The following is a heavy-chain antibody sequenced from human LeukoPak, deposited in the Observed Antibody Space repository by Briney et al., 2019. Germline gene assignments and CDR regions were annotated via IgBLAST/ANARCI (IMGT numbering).Heavy chain of an antibody. CDR2: IYYSGST. Sequence: SETLSLTCTVSGGSISSSSYYWGWIRQPPGKGLEWIGSIYYSGSTYYNPSLKSRVTISVDTSKNQFSLKLSSVTAADTAVYYCVRLGYSNSWNLLGVDYWGQGTLVTVSS. CDR3: VRLGYSNSWNLLGVDY. J-gene: IGHJ4*02. D-gene: IGHD6-13*01. CDR1: GGSISSSSYY. V-gene: IGHV4-39*01.